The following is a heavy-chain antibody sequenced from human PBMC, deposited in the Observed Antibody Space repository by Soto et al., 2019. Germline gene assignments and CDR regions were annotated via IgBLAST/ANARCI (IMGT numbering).Heavy chain of an antibody. CDR2: INPESTTL. CDR3: TNDTFGAWAS. CDR1: EITLNIYW. J-gene: IGHJ5*02. V-gene: IGHV3-74*01. Sequence: EAQLVESGGGLVQPGGSLTLSCTASEITLNIYWMHWIRQAPGKGLVWVSRINPESTTLTYADSVTGRFTISRDSAKNTIYLQMNGLSAEDTAIYYCTNDTFGAWASWGQGTLVTVSS. D-gene: IGHD3-9*01.